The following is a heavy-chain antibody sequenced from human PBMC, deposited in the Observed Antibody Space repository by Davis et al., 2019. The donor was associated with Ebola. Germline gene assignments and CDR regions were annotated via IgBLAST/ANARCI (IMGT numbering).Heavy chain of an antibody. CDR2: INPHNGNT. V-gene: IGHV1-18*04. J-gene: IGHJ4*02. CDR3: ARAQFPTTSDH. D-gene: IGHD1-1*01. Sequence: AASVKVSCKASGYTFTNCGITWVRQAPGQGLEWMGWINPHNGNTNYAQNVQGRVIMTSDTATTTAYMEVGILRSDDTAVYYCARAQFPTTSDHWGQGTLVTVSS. CDR1: GYTFTNCG.